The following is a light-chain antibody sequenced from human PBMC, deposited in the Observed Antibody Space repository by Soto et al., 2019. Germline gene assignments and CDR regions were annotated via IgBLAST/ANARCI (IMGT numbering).Light chain of an antibody. CDR1: SSNIGNNA. J-gene: IGLJ1*01. CDR2: YDD. V-gene: IGLV1-36*01. CDR3: AAWEDSLNGHV. Sequence: QSVLTQPPSVSEAPRQRVTISCSGSSSNIGNNAVNWYQQLPGKAPKLLIYYDDLLPSGVSDRFSGSKSGTSASLAISGLQSEDEADYYCAAWEDSLNGHVYGTGPKVTVL.